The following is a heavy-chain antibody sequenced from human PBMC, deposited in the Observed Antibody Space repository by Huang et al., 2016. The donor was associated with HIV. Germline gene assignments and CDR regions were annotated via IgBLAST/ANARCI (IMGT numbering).Heavy chain of an antibody. CDR1: GYSFTTYG. Sequence: QVQLMQSGPEVKKPGASVRVSCKGSGYSFTTYGLNWVRQAPGHGLEWMGWGSPYSTKTEYAEKFQGRVTMTRNTSTNTAYMELRSLRSDDTAIYYCATDYYANFDYWGQGTLVTISS. D-gene: IGHD2-2*01. J-gene: IGHJ4*02. CDR3: ATDYYANFDY. CDR2: GSPYSTKT. V-gene: IGHV1-18*04.